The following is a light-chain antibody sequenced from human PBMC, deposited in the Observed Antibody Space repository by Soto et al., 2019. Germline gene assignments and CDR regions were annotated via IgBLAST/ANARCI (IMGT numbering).Light chain of an antibody. CDR2: TTS. CDR1: QSINTY. CDR3: QQGDSTPYT. Sequence: DLPMTPSPSSVSASVGDRVTITCRTSQSINTYLNWYQQKPGKAPNLLIYTTSHLHSGVPSRFSGSGSGTAFTLTISSLQPEDFATYFCQQGDSTPYTFGQGTTLEIK. V-gene: IGKV1-39*01. J-gene: IGKJ2*01.